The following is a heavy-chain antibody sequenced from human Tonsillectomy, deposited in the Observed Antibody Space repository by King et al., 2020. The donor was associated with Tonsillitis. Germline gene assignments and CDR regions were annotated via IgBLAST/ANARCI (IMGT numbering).Heavy chain of an antibody. V-gene: IGHV3-7*01. D-gene: IGHD2-2*03. CDR1: AFTFSTSW. CDR3: ARDHGYSSFDI. J-gene: IGHJ3*02. CDR2: VNGDGSKR. Sequence: VQLVESGGGLVQPGGSLRLSCAASAFTFSTSWMTWLRQSPGKGLEWLATVNGDGSKRGYLDSVRGRFTISRDNAESSVYLQMDTLRAEDTAIYYCARDHGYSSFDIWGQGTVVTVSS.